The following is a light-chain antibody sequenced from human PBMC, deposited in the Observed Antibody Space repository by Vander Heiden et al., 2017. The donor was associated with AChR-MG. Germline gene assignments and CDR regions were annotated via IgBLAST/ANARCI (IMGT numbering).Light chain of an antibody. CDR3: QQYNSSPPT. CDR1: QSVSSSY. V-gene: IGKV3-20*01. J-gene: IGKJ4*01. Sequence: EIVLTPSPGTLSLSPGEIATLSDRDSQSVSSSYLAWYQHRPGQAPRLLIYGTSSRATGIPDRFSGSGSGTDFTLTISRLEPEDFAVYYCQQYNSSPPTFGGGTKVEIK. CDR2: GTS.